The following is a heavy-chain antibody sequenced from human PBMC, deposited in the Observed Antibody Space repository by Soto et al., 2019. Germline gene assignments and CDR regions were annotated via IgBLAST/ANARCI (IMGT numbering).Heavy chain of an antibody. CDR1: EYSLSTYW. D-gene: IGHD3-3*01. Sequence: RGESLKIPCKGSEYSLSTYWIAWVRQMPGKGLEWMGIIYPGDSDTRYSPSFQGQVTIPADKSISTAHLQWSSLKASDTAMYYCARQIRHYYSWSNRRHYYSLDFWGQATMVTVSS. J-gene: IGHJ6*02. CDR3: ARQIRHYYSWSNRRHYYSLDF. V-gene: IGHV5-51*01. CDR2: IYPGDSDT.